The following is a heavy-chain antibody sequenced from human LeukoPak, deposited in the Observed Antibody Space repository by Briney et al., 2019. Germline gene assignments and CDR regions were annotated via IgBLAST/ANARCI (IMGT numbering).Heavy chain of an antibody. CDR3: GREGYCSGHKCPVEY. CDR1: GGSISSSSYY. D-gene: IGHD2-15*01. CDR2: IYYSGST. Sequence: SETLSLTCTVSGGSISSSSYYWGWIRQPPGKGLEWIGSIYYSGSTYYNPSLKSRVTISVDTSKNQFFLKLSSVTAADTAVYYCGREGYCSGHKCPVEYWGQGTLVTVSS. J-gene: IGHJ4*02. V-gene: IGHV4-39*07.